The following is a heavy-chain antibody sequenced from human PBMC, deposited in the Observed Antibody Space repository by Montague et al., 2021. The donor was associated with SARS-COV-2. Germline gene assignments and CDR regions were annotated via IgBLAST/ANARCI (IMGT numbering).Heavy chain of an antibody. J-gene: IGHJ5*02. CDR3: ATVQKVSLIIMFRSGWFDP. D-gene: IGHD3-22*01. CDR1: GGSFSGYY. V-gene: IGHV4-34*01. Sequence: SETLSLTCAVYGGSFSGYYWSWIRQPPGQGLEWIGEINHSGSTNYNPSLKSRVTISVDTSKKQFSLRLNSVTAADTAVYYCATVQKVSLIIMFRSGWFDPWGQGTLVTVSS. CDR2: INHSGST.